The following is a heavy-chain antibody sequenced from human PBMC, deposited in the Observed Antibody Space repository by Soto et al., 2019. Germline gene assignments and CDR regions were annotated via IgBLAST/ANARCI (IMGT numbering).Heavy chain of an antibody. Sequence: GGSLRLSCAAYGFTFSSYWMSWVRQAPGKGLEWVANIKQDGSEKYYVDSVKGRFTISRDNAKNSLYLQMNSLRAEDTSVYYCARNCSGGSCFDYWGQGTLVTVSS. D-gene: IGHD2-15*01. CDR3: ARNCSGGSCFDY. V-gene: IGHV3-7*03. J-gene: IGHJ4*02. CDR1: GFTFSSYW. CDR2: IKQDGSEK.